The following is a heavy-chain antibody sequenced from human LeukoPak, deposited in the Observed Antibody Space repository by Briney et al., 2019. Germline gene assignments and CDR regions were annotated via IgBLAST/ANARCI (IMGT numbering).Heavy chain of an antibody. V-gene: IGHV4-59*01. CDR2: IYYSGST. Sequence: PSETLSLTCTVSGGSISSYYWSWIRQPPGKGLEWIGYIYYSGSTNYNPSLKSRVTISVDTSKNQFSLKLSSVTAADTAVYYCARVSRGIGSGYYYFDYWGQGTLVTVS. CDR1: GGSISSYY. D-gene: IGHD3-22*01. CDR3: ARVSRGIGSGYYYFDY. J-gene: IGHJ4*02.